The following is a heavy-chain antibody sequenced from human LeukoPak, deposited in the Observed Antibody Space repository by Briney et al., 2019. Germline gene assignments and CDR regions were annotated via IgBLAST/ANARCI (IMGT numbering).Heavy chain of an antibody. D-gene: IGHD6-13*01. V-gene: IGHV3-30*18. CDR1: GFTFSYYG. J-gene: IGHJ4*02. CDR2: ISYDGSTK. CDR3: AKGSHSSGYGAYFDY. Sequence: GGSLRLSCAASGFTFSYYGMQWVRQAPGKGLEWVAVISYDGSTKYYADSVKGRFTISRDNSKNTLYLQMNSLRAEDTAVFYCAKGSHSSGYGAYFDYWGQGTLVTVSS.